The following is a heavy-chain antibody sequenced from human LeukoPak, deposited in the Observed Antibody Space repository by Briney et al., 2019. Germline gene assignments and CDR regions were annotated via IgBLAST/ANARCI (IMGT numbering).Heavy chain of an antibody. D-gene: IGHD3-22*01. Sequence: GGSLRLSCAASGFTFSTYWMHWVRQAPGKGLVRVSRINSDGSSTNYADSVKGRFTISRDNAKNTLYVQMNSLRAEDTAVYYCARGGYYYDSSGYYPLDIWGQGTMVTVSS. J-gene: IGHJ3*02. CDR1: GFTFSTYW. CDR3: ARGGYYYDSSGYYPLDI. CDR2: INSDGSST. V-gene: IGHV3-74*01.